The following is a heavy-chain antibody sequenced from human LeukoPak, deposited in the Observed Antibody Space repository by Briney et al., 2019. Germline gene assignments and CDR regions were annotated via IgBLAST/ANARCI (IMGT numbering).Heavy chain of an antibody. V-gene: IGHV4-39*07. Sequence: SETLSLTCTVSGGSISSSSYYWGWIRQPPGKGLEWIGSLYYSGSTYYNPSLKSRVTISVDTSKNQFSLKLSSVTAADTAVYYCARDLFSRAVPAAISQGDVWGKGTTVTVSS. J-gene: IGHJ6*04. CDR2: LYYSGST. D-gene: IGHD2-2*01. CDR1: GGSISSSSYY. CDR3: ARDLFSRAVPAAISQGDV.